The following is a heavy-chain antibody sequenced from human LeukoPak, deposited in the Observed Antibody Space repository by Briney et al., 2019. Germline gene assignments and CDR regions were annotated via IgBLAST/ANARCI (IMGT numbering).Heavy chain of an antibody. CDR3: ARGASGVYTVTTSWFDP. V-gene: IGHV1-2*02. CDR1: GYTFTGYY. J-gene: IGHJ5*02. Sequence: ASVKVSCKASGYTFTGYYMHWVRQAPGQGLEWMGLINPNSGGTNYAQKFQGRVTMTRDTSISTAYMELSRLRTDDTAVYYCARGASGVYTVTTSWFDPGGQGTVVSVP. D-gene: IGHD4-17*01. CDR2: INPNSGGT.